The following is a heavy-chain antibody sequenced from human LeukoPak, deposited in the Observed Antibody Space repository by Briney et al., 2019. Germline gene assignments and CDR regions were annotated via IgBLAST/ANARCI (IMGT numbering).Heavy chain of an antibody. Sequence: GGSLRLSCAASGITFSSYGMHWVRQAPGKGLEWVAVISYDGNNKYYADSVKGRFTISRDNSKNTLYLQMNSLRAEDTAVYYCASGYDYVWGSYDYWGQGTLVTVSS. D-gene: IGHD3-16*01. J-gene: IGHJ4*02. CDR3: ASGYDYVWGSYDY. V-gene: IGHV3-30*03. CDR1: GITFSSYG. CDR2: ISYDGNNK.